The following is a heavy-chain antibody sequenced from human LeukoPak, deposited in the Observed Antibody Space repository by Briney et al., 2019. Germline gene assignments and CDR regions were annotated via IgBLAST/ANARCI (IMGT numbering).Heavy chain of an antibody. CDR1: GFTFSSYW. J-gene: IGHJ4*02. Sequence: GGSLRLSCAASGFTFSSYWMHWVRQAPGKGLVWVSRINTDGSSTSYADSVKGRFTISRDNAKNTLYLQMNSLRAEDTAVYYCARVPDRFAPDYWGQGTLVTVSS. D-gene: IGHD3-3*01. CDR2: INTDGSST. V-gene: IGHV3-74*01. CDR3: ARVPDRFAPDY.